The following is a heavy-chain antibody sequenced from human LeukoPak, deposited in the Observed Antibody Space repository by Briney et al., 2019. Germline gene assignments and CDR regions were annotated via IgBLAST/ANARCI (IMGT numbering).Heavy chain of an antibody. J-gene: IGHJ3*02. CDR1: GGTFSSYA. D-gene: IGHD2-8*01. CDR2: IIPILGIA. V-gene: IGHV1-69*04. Sequence: GASVKVSCKASGGTFSSYAISWVRQAPGQGLEWMGRIIPILGIANYAQKFQGRVTITADKSTSTAYMELSSLRSEDTAVYYCARARLPGCTNGVCYTGTDAFDIWGQGTMVTVSS. CDR3: ARARLPGCTNGVCYTGTDAFDI.